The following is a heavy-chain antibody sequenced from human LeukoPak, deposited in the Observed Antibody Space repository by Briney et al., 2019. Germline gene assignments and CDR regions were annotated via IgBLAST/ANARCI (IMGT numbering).Heavy chain of an antibody. J-gene: IGHJ4*02. D-gene: IGHD6-19*01. Sequence: GGSLRLSCAASGFTVSSNYMSWVRQAPGKGLEWVSVIYSGGSTYFADSVKGRFTISRDNSKNTLYLQMNSLRAEDTAVYYCAKIAVAGTTPHWGQGTLVTVSS. V-gene: IGHV3-66*01. CDR3: AKIAVAGTTPH. CDR2: IYSGGST. CDR1: GFTVSSNY.